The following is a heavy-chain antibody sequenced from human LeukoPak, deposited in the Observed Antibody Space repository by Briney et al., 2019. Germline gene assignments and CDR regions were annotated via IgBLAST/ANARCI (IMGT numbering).Heavy chain of an antibody. Sequence: SETLSLTCVVSGDSISSGGSSWRWIRQPPGKGLEWLGYIFHTGSTFYNPSLESRVTISVDNSRNQFSLRLSSVTAADTAVYYCARELWFSNAPGSWLDPWGQGTLVTVST. D-gene: IGHD3-10*01. V-gene: IGHV4-30-2*01. CDR3: ARELWFSNAPGSWLDP. CDR2: IFHTGST. CDR1: GDSISSGGSS. J-gene: IGHJ5*02.